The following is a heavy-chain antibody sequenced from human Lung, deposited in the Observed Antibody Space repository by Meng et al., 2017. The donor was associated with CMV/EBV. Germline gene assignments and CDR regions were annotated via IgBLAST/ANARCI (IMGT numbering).Heavy chain of an antibody. V-gene: IGHV1-8*01. CDR2: MNPNSGNT. D-gene: IGHD2-2*01. CDR1: GYTFTTYD. CDR3: ARTRIEVEPDGRKIKYYNYGMDV. Sequence: ASXXVSCKASGYTFTTYDINWVRQVTGQGLEWMGWMNPNSGNTGYAQKFQGRVTLTRVTSISTAYMELSSLTSDDTAVYYCARTRIEVEPDGRKIKYYNYGMDVWGQGXTVTVSS. J-gene: IGHJ6*02.